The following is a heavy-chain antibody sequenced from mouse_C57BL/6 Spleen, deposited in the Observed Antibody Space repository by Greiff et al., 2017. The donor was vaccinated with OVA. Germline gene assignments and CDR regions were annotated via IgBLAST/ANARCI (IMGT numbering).Heavy chain of an antibody. CDR1: GYTFTSYW. J-gene: IGHJ2*01. CDR3: TKGTTVVARGDYFDY. CDR2: IYPGNSDN. V-gene: IGHV1-5*01. Sequence: VQLQQSGTVLARPGASVKMSCKTSGYTFTSYWMHWVKQRPGQGLEWIGAIYPGNSDNSYNQKFKGKAKLTAVTSASTAYMELSSLTNEDSAVYYCTKGTTVVARGDYFDYWGQGTTLTVSS. D-gene: IGHD1-1*01.